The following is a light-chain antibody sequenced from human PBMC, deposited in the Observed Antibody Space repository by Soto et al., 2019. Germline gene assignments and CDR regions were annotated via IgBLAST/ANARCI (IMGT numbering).Light chain of an antibody. Sequence: EIVLTQSPGTLALSPGEGATLSCGASQSIRRTYLAWYQQKPGLAPRLLIYDGSTRATGIPDRFSGSGSGTDFTLTISRLEPEDFAVYYCQQYGSSPVTFGGGTKVDIK. J-gene: IGKJ4*01. CDR1: QSIRRTY. CDR3: QQYGSSPVT. CDR2: DGS. V-gene: IGKV3D-20*01.